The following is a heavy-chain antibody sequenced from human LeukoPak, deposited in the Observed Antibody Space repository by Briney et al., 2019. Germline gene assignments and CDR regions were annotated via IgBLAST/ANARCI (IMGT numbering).Heavy chain of an antibody. Sequence: SATLSLTCAFYGRFISDYYWSWSRQPPEKGLEWIWEINHSGSTNYKPSLKSRVTISVDTSMNQFSLKLSSVTAADTAVYYCARGRRFDPCGQGTLGTVSS. J-gene: IGHJ5*02. CDR3: ARGRRFDP. CDR1: GRFISDYY. CDR2: INHSGST. V-gene: IGHV4-34*01.